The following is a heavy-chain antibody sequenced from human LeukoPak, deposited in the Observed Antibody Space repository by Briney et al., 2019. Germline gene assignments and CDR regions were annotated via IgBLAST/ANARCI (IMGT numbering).Heavy chain of an antibody. CDR2: INPNSGGT. CDR1: GYTFTGYY. Sequence: ASVKVSCKASGYTFTGYYMHWVRQAPGQGLEWMGWINPNSGGTNYAQKLQGRVTMTRDTSISTAYMELSRLRSDDTAVYYCARGYYYDSSGSWPDYWGQGTLVTVSS. J-gene: IGHJ4*02. V-gene: IGHV1-2*02. CDR3: ARGYYYDSSGSWPDY. D-gene: IGHD3-22*01.